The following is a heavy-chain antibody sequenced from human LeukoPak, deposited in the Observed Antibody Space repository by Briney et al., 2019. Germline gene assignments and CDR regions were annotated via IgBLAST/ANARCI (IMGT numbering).Heavy chain of an antibody. CDR3: AKDGGDFWSGYYTDY. V-gene: IGHV3-30*18. Sequence: SCKASGYTFPSYFMHWVRQAPGKGLEWVAVISYDGSNKYYADSVKGRFTISRDNSKNTLYLQMNSLRAEDTAVYYCAKDGGDFWSGYYTDYWGQGTLVTVSS. J-gene: IGHJ4*02. CDR1: GYTFPSYF. D-gene: IGHD3-3*01. CDR2: ISYDGSNK.